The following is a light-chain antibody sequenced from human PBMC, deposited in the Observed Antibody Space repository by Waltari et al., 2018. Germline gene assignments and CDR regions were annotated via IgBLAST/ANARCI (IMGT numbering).Light chain of an antibody. J-gene: IGKJ2*02. Sequence: EIQMTQSPSSLSASIGARVAITCRATEIIGTYVNWYQHKPGQAPKLLIYTASTLQNGVPARFSGSGSGTDFSLTISSLQPEDFATYYCQQSFSTPRTFGQGTTLEIK. V-gene: IGKV1-39*01. CDR3: QQSFSTPRT. CDR2: TAS. CDR1: EIIGTY.